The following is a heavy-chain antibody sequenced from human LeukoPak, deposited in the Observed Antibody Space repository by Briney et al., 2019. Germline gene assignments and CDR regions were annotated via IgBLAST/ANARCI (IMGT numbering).Heavy chain of an antibody. J-gene: IGHJ4*02. CDR1: GSTFSSYW. CDR3: ARDYSSGWYVLGFGDY. D-gene: IGHD6-19*01. Sequence: PGGSMRLSCAASGSTFSSYWMSWVRQAPGKGLEWVANIKQDGSEKYYVDSVKGRFTISRDNAKNSLYLQRNSLRAEDTAVYYCARDYSSGWYVLGFGDYWGQGTLVTVSS. CDR2: IKQDGSEK. V-gene: IGHV3-7*01.